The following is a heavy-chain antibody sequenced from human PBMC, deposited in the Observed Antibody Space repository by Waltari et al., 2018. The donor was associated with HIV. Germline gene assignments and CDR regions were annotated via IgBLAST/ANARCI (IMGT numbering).Heavy chain of an antibody. CDR2: FTIADGDA. CDR3: ARAGLGGLIQDFYL. Sequence: QVQLIQPEFQMGKPGASVRLSCQASGFILSDHYINWVRQGPRQTLDWMAIFTIADGDAISAQKFQARVTLTRDLFPGTIHLDVMSLRSEDTSVYFCARAGLGGLIQDFYLWGRGT. J-gene: IGHJ4*02. D-gene: IGHD1-26*01. CDR1: GFILSDHY. V-gene: IGHV1-46*01.